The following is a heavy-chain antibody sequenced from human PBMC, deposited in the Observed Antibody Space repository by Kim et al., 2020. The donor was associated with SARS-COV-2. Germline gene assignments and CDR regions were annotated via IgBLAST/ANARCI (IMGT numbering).Heavy chain of an antibody. Sequence: ASVKVSCKASGYTFTSYGISWVRQAPGQGLEWMGWISAYNGNTNYAQKVQGRVTMTTDTSTNTAYIDLRSLRSDDTAVYYCVRSPRDVSLSPKWYWGQGTLVTVSS. CDR3: VRSPRDVSLSPKWY. J-gene: IGHJ4*02. CDR2: ISAYNGNT. CDR1: GYTFTSYG. V-gene: IGHV1-18*01. D-gene: IGHD3-16*02.